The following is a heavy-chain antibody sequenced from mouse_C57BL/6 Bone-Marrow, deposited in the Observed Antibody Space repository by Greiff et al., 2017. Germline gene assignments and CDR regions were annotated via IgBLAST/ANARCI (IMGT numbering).Heavy chain of an antibody. J-gene: IGHJ3*01. CDR2: IDPSDSYT. CDR1: GYTFTSYW. D-gene: IGHD2-4*01. Sequence: QVQLQQPGAELVKPGASVKLSCKASGYTFTSYWMQWVKQRPGQGLEWIGEIDPSDSYTNYNQKFKGKATLTVDTSSSTAYMQLSSLTSEDSAVYYCARSHYYDYSWFAYWGQGTLVTVSA. CDR3: ARSHYYDYSWFAY. V-gene: IGHV1-50*01.